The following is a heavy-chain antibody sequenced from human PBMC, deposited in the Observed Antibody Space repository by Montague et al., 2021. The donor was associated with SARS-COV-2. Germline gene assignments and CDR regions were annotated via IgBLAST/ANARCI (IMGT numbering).Heavy chain of an antibody. V-gene: IGHV4-4*02. D-gene: IGHD3/OR15-3a*01. CDR1: DVSLSSSTW. Sequence: SETLSLTCVVSDVSLSSSTWWSWVRQSPGKVLEWVGETYLSGFTXXNPSVKSRVTISLDDSRSQFSLRLTSVTAADTAVYFCARGGLGNRGFDYWGQGALVTVSS. CDR2: TYLSGFT. CDR3: ARGGLGNRGFDY. J-gene: IGHJ4*02.